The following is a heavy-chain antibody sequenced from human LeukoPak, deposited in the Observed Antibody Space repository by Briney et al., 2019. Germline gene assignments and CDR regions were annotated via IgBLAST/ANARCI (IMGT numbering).Heavy chain of an antibody. J-gene: IGHJ4*02. CDR1: GFTFSSYG. V-gene: IGHV3-30*18. CDR3: AKDRYCSCGSCYSGIIDY. CDR2: ISYDGCNK. Sequence: GGSLRLSCAASGFTFSSYGMHWVRQAPGKGLAGVAVISYDGCNKYYADSVQGRFTIYRDNSKNTLYLQMNSLRAEDTAVYYCAKDRYCSCGSCYSGIIDYWGQGTLVTVSS. D-gene: IGHD2-15*01.